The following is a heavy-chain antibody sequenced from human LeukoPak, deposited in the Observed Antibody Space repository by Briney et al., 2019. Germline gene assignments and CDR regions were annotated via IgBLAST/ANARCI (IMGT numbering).Heavy chain of an antibody. J-gene: IGHJ4*02. D-gene: IGHD2-15*01. CDR3: ARDSYCSGGTCYFHFDY. CDR2: TRNKPNNYTT. V-gene: IGHV3-72*01. CDR1: GFTINDHY. Sequence: GGSLTLFCAASGFTINDHYTDWVRQAPGKWLEWLRRTRNKPNNYTTEYAASVKDRFTISRDDSKNSLYLQMNSLKTEDTAVYYCARDSYCSGGTCYFHFDYWGQGTLVTVSS.